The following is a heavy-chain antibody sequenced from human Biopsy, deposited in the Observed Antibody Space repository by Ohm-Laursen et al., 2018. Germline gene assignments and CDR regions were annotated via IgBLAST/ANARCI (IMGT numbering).Heavy chain of an antibody. CDR2: IWYDGSDQ. Sequence: SLRLSCTASGFIFKSYGMHWVRQAPGKGLEWVALIWYDGSDQYYADSVKGRFTISRDNSKNTVYLQMNSLRAEDTAVYYCARDRREHYQFDHWGQGTPVTVSS. J-gene: IGHJ4*02. V-gene: IGHV3-33*01. CDR3: ARDRREHYQFDH. CDR1: GFIFKSYG. D-gene: IGHD1-26*01.